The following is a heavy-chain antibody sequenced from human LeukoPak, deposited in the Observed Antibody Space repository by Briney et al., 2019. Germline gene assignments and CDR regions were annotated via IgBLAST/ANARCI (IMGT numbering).Heavy chain of an antibody. V-gene: IGHV3-53*01. CDR3: AKDPSTSWYWYFHL. J-gene: IGHJ1*01. D-gene: IGHD2-8*02. CDR1: GFTVSSNY. CDR2: IYAGGST. Sequence: GGSLRLSCAASGFTVSSNYMSWVRQAPGKGLEWVSVIYAGGSTYYADSVKGRFTISRDNSKSTLYLQMNSLRAEDTAVYYCAKDPSTSWYWYFHLWGQGTLVTVSS.